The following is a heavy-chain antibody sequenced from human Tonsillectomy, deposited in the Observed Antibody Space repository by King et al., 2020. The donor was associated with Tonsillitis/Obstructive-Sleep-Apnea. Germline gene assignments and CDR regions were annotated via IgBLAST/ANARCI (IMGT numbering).Heavy chain of an antibody. J-gene: IGHJ4*02. CDR2: ISYDGSNI. Sequence: VQLVESGGGVVQPGRSLRLSCAASGFTFSSYAMHWVRQAPGKGLEWVAVISYDGSNIYYADSVKGRFTISRDNSKNTLYLQMNSLRAEDTAVYYCARGRTTVTSSNDYWGQGTLVTVSS. CDR1: GFTFSSYA. V-gene: IGHV3-30*01. CDR3: ARGRTTVTSSNDY. D-gene: IGHD4-17*01.